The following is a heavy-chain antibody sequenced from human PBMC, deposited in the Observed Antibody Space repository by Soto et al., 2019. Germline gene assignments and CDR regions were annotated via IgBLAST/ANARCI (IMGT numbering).Heavy chain of an antibody. J-gene: IGHJ4*02. V-gene: IGHV3-23*01. D-gene: IGHD1-1*01. CDR1: GFTFNNYA. CDR2: ISGTGDAT. CDR3: AKWGSSNNLDK. Sequence: EVQLLESGGGLVQPGESLRLSCAVSGFTFNNYAMSWVRQAPGKGLEWVSIISGTGDATYYADSVKGRFTISRDNSKNTLYLQMNSLRAEDTAIDYCAKWGSSNNLDKWGQGTVVTVSP.